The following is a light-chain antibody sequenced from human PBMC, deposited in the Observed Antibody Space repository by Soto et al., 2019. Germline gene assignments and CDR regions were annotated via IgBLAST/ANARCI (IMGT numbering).Light chain of an antibody. CDR3: QSYDSRLSVDV. J-gene: IGLJ1*01. CDR1: SSNIGAGYD. V-gene: IGLV1-40*01. Sequence: QSVLTQPPSVSGAPGQRVTISCTGSSSNIGAGYDVHWYQQLPGTAPKLLIYGNSNRPSGVPDRFSGSKSGTSASLAITGLQAEDEADYYCQSYDSRLSVDVFGTGTKVTVL. CDR2: GNS.